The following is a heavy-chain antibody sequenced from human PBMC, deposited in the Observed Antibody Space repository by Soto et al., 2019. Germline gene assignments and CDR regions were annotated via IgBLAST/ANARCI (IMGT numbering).Heavy chain of an antibody. V-gene: IGHV1-3*04. J-gene: IGHJ6*02. CDR3: ARDTVTSLTPYQGFYYYGMDV. D-gene: IGHD2-2*01. Sequence: VASVKVSCKTSGYVFTSFALHWMRQAPGQGPEWMGWINTGNGDSKYSEKFQDRVTITRDASATTAYMELSSLRSEDTAVYYFARDTVTSLTPYQGFYYYGMDVWGQGTTVTVSS. CDR2: INTGNGDS. CDR1: GYVFTSFA.